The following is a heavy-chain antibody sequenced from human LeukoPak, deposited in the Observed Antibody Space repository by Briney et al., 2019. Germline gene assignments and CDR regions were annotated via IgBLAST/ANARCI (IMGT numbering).Heavy chain of an antibody. V-gene: IGHV4-4*09. D-gene: IGHD2-15*01. CDR3: ARLGGNWFDP. Sequence: PSETLSLTCSVSGGSISSYHWSWIRQPPGKGLEWIGYIYTSGSTNYNPSFKSRLTISVDTPKNQFSLKLSSVTAADTAVYYCARLGGNWFDPWGQGTLVTVSS. CDR2: IYTSGST. J-gene: IGHJ5*02. CDR1: GGSISSYH.